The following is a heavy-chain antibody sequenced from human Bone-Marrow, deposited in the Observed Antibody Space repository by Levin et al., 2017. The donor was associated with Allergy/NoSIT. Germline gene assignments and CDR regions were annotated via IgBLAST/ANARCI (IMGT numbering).Heavy chain of an antibody. J-gene: IGHJ4*02. CDR2: ISGRGGTI. V-gene: IGHV3-23*01. Sequence: GGSLRLSCVASGFTFSNYAMSWVRQAPGVGLEWVSGISGRGGTIYYADSVRGRFTISRDNSKNTVYLQMHSLRVEDTAVYYCAKDRTTIYSNYGIDVDFWGQGTVVTVSS. CDR3: AKDRTTIYSNYGIDVDF. CDR1: GFTFSNYA. D-gene: IGHD4-11*01.